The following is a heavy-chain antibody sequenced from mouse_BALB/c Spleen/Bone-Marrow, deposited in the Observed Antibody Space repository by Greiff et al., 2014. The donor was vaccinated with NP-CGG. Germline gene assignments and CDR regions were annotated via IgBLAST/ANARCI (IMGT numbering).Heavy chain of an antibody. V-gene: IGHV1-26*01. CDR2: INPNNGDT. J-gene: IGHJ2*01. Sequence: VQLKESGPELVKPGASVKMSCKASGYTFTDYYMKWVKQSHGKGLEWIGDINPNNGDTFYNQKFKGKATLTVDKSSSTAYMQLNSLTSEDSAVYYCARRAYYGNYGGYWGQGTTLTVSS. D-gene: IGHD2-10*01. CDR3: ARRAYYGNYGGY. CDR1: GYTFTDYY.